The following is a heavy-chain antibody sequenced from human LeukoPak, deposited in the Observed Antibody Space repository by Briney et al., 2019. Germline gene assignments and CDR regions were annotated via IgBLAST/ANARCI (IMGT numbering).Heavy chain of an antibody. CDR1: GFTFSTYS. D-gene: IGHD3-22*01. CDR3: ARDPVNYDSSGYEWFAFDI. CDR2: I. V-gene: IGHV3-21*01. Sequence: GGSLRLSCAASGFTFSTYSMNWVRQAPGKGLEWVSSIKGRFTISRDNAKNSLYLQMNSLRAEDTAVYYCARDPVNYDSSGYEWFAFDIWGQGTMVTVSS. J-gene: IGHJ3*02.